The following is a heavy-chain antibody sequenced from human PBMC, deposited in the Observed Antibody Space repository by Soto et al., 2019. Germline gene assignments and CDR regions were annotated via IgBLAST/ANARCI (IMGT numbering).Heavy chain of an antibody. CDR2: ISYDGSNK. Sequence: QVQLVESGGGVVQPGRSLRLSCAASGFTFSNYGMHWVRQAPGKGLEWVAVISYDGSNKYYADSVKGRFTISRDNSKNTLYLQMNSLRAEDTAVYYCAKDSYYYDSSGYPSGSAFDYWGQGTLVTVSS. CDR1: GFTFSNYG. J-gene: IGHJ4*02. CDR3: AKDSYYYDSSGYPSGSAFDY. V-gene: IGHV3-30*18. D-gene: IGHD3-22*01.